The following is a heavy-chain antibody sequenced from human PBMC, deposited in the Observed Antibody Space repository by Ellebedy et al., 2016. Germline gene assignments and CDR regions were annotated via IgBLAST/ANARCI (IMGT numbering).Heavy chain of an antibody. J-gene: IGHJ6*02. CDR3: AREGSYYGMDV. V-gene: IGHV3-74*01. Sequence: GGSLRLSCAASGFTFSSYWMHWVRQAPGKGLVWVSRINSDGSSTSYADSVNGRFTISRDNAKNTLYLQMNSLRAEDTAVYYCAREGSYYGMDVWGQGTTVTVSS. D-gene: IGHD3-10*01. CDR1: GFTFSSYW. CDR2: INSDGSST.